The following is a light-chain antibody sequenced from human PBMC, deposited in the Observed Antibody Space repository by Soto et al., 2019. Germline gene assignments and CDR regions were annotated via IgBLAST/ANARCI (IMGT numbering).Light chain of an antibody. J-gene: IGKJ4*01. CDR1: QGVNSY. Sequence: DIQLTQCPSFLSASVGDRVTVTCRASQGVNSYLAWYQQKPGKAPQLLIYTASTLQSGVPSRFSGSGSGTEFTLTITSLQPEDFAAYYCQQLYTYPLTFGGGTKVEIK. CDR2: TAS. CDR3: QQLYTYPLT. V-gene: IGKV1-9*01.